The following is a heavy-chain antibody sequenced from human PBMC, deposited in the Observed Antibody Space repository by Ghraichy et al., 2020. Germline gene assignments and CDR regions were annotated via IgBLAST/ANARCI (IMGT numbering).Heavy chain of an antibody. CDR1: GGSISSYY. V-gene: IGHV4-59*01. J-gene: IGHJ3*02. CDR3: ARVQVGATTLYAFDI. D-gene: IGHD1-26*01. Sequence: SETLSLTCTVSGGSISSYYWSWIRQPPGKGLEWIGYIYYSGSTNYNPSLKSRVTISVDTSKNQFSLKLSSVTAADTAVYYCARVQVGATTLYAFDIWGQGTMVTVSS. CDR2: IYYSGST.